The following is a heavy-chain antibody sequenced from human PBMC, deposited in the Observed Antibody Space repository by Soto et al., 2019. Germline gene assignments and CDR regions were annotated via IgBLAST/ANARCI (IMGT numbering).Heavy chain of an antibody. D-gene: IGHD1-1*01. CDR3: AKLTTN. Sequence: EVQLLESGGGLVQPGGSLRLSCAASGFTFSSSAMSWVRQAPGKGLEWVSVITNNGDTTYYADSVKGRSTISRDTSTNTVYLQMNSLRAEDTAIYYCAKLTTNWGQGTLVTVSS. CDR1: GFTFSSSA. V-gene: IGHV3-23*01. J-gene: IGHJ4*02. CDR2: ITNNGDTT.